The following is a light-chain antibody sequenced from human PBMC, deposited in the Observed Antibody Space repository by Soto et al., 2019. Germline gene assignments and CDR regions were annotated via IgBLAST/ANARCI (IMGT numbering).Light chain of an antibody. Sequence: EIVLTQSPATLSLSPGERATLSCRASQSVSSYLAWYQQKPGQAPRLLIYDASNRATGIPARFSGSWSGTDFTLTISSLEPEDFAVYYCQQRSNWPPLTCGGGTKVEIK. V-gene: IGKV3-11*01. CDR1: QSVSSY. J-gene: IGKJ4*01. CDR3: QQRSNWPPLT. CDR2: DAS.